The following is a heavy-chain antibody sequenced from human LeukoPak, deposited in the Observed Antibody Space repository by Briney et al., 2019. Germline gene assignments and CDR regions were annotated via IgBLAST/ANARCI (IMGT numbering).Heavy chain of an antibody. CDR2: IYHSGST. CDR3: ARGPSDSSGYYYEGDAFDI. V-gene: IGHV4-38-2*02. D-gene: IGHD3-22*01. CDR1: GYSISSGYY. Sequence: SETLSLTCTVSGYSISSGYYWGWIRQPPGKGLEWIGSIYHSGSTYYNPSLKSRVTISVDTSKNQFSLKLSSVTAADTAVYYCARGPSDSSGYYYEGDAFDIWGQGTVVTVSS. J-gene: IGHJ3*02.